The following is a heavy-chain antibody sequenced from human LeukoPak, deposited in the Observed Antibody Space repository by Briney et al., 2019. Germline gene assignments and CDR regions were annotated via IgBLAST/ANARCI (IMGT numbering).Heavy chain of an antibody. D-gene: IGHD2-2*02. CDR1: GFTFSDYA. J-gene: IGHJ4*02. CDR3: TRLYTYEDFDY. Sequence: PVGSLRLSCAASGFTFSDYAMHWLRQASGKGLEGVGRIRSKANSYATAYAASVKGRFTISRDDSKNTAYLQMNSLKTEDTAVYYCTRLYTYEDFDYWGQGTLVTVSS. V-gene: IGHV3-73*01. CDR2: IRSKANSYAT.